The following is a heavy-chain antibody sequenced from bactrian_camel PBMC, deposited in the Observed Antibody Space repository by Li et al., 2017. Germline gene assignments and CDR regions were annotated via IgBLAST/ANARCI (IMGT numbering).Heavy chain of an antibody. Sequence: VQLVESGGGSVQAGGSLTLSCAASGNTELINTMSWFKGRDGIAGIYVRSGQTFYADSVKGRSTISRDHSNNIIYLKMTNLEPEDTGKYYCMAAWISAYTYSPLAADLDYNTHFWGRGTQVTVS. V-gene: IGHV3S31*01. CDR3: MAAWISAYTYSPLAADLDYNTHF. CDR2: IYVRSGQT. J-gene: IGHJ4*01. CDR1: GNTELINT. D-gene: IGHD2*01.